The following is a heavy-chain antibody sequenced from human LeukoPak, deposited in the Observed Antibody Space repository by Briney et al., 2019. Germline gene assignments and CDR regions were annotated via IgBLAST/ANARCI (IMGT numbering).Heavy chain of an antibody. CDR3: AKDLGSRRITISGVGYTFDY. CDR1: GFTFDDYT. Sequence: PGGSLRLSCAASGFTFDDYTMHWVRQAPGKGLKWVSLISWVGGSTYYADSVKGRFTISRDNSKNSLYLQMNSLRTEDTALYYCAKDLGSRRITISGVGYTFDYWGQGTLVTVSS. V-gene: IGHV3-43*01. CDR2: ISWVGGST. J-gene: IGHJ4*02. D-gene: IGHD3-3*01.